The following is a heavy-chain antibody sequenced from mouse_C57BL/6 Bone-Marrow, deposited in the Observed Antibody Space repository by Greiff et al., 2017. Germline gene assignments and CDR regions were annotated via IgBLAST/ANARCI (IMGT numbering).Heavy chain of an antibody. CDR1: GYTFTSYG. J-gene: IGHJ2*01. Sequence: QVQLQQSGAELARPGASVKLSCKASGYTFTSYGISWVKQRTGQGLEWIGEIYPRSGNTYYNEKFKGKAKLTADKAPSTAYMELRSLTSEDSAVYFCARSDYYGSSFFDYWGQGTTLTVSS. CDR3: ARSDYYGSSFFDY. CDR2: IYPRSGNT. V-gene: IGHV1-81*01. D-gene: IGHD1-1*01.